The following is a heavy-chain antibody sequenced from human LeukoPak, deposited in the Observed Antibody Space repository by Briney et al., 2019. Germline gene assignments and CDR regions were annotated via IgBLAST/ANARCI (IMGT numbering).Heavy chain of an antibody. CDR2: IYPGDSDT. J-gene: IGHJ6*02. CDR1: GYSFTSYW. CDR3: ARASQNKYSSGWYPYYYYYGMDV. Sequence: GESLKISCKGSGYSFTSYWIGWVRQMPGKGLEWMGIIYPGDSDTRYSPSFQGQVTISADKSISTAYLQWSSLKASDTAMYYCARASQNKYSSGWYPYYYYYGMDVWGQGTTVTVSS. D-gene: IGHD6-19*01. V-gene: IGHV5-51*01.